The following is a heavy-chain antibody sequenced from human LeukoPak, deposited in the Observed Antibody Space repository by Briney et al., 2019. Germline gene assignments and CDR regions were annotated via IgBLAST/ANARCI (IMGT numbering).Heavy chain of an antibody. Sequence: GESLKISCKGSGYSFTSYWIGWVRQMPGKGLEWMGIIYPGDSDTRYSPSFQGQVTISADKSISTAYLQWSSLKASDTAMYYCARRRGRVLLWFGEPYYYGMDVWGQGTTVTVSS. J-gene: IGHJ6*02. CDR3: ARRRGRVLLWFGEPYYYGMDV. CDR2: IYPGDSDT. D-gene: IGHD3-10*01. CDR1: GYSFTSYW. V-gene: IGHV5-51*01.